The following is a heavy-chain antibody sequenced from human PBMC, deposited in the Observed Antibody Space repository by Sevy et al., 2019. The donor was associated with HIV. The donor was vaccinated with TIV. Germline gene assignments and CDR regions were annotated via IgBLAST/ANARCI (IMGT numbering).Heavy chain of an antibody. CDR3: ARDLYPLDYYDSSGFAFDI. J-gene: IGHJ3*02. CDR1: GFTFSSYA. D-gene: IGHD3-22*01. CDR2: ISYDGSNK. Sequence: GGSLRLSCAASGFTFSSYAMHWVRQAPGKGLEWVAVISYDGSNKYYADSVKGRFTISRDNSKKTLYLQMNSLRAEDTAVYYCARDLYPLDYYDSSGFAFDIWGQGTMVTVSS. V-gene: IGHV3-30*04.